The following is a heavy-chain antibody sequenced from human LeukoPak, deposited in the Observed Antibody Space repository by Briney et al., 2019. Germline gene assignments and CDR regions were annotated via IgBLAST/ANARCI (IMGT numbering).Heavy chain of an antibody. CDR2: SYHSGST. CDR3: ARRGAYRSGWLGVWS. Sequence: SETLSLTCAVSGGSISSSNWWSWVRQPPGKGLEWIGESYHSGSTNFNPSLKSRVTISVDKSKNQFSLKLSSVTAADTAVYYCARRGAYRSGWLGVWSWGQGTLVTVSS. CDR1: GGSISSSNW. V-gene: IGHV4-4*02. D-gene: IGHD6-19*01. J-gene: IGHJ4*02.